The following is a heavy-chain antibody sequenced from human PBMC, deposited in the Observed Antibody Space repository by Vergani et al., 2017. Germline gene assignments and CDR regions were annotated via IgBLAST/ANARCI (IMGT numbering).Heavy chain of an antibody. V-gene: IGHV3-33*01. CDR3: ARDRSGYSPNFDY. Sequence: QVQLVESGGGVVQPGRSLRLSCAASGFTFSSYGMHWVRQAPGQGLEWVAVIWYDGSNKYYADSVKGRFTISRDNSKNTLYLQMNSLRAEDTAVYYCARDRSGYSPNFDYWGQGTLVTVSS. CDR1: GFTFSSYG. J-gene: IGHJ4*02. CDR2: IWYDGSNK. D-gene: IGHD3-22*01.